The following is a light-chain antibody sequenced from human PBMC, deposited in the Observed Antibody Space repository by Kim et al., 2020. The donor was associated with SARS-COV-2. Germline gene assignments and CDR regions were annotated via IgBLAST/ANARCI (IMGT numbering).Light chain of an antibody. Sequence: ASVGDRVTLNCRVRHNMNFFINWYQQTPGTAPKVLIYAAFVLQGGVPSMFSGSGSGTDFTLTISSLQPEDFATYYSQQSYSSPRTFGQGTKVDIK. V-gene: IGKV1-39*01. J-gene: IGKJ1*01. CDR3: QQSYSSPRT. CDR1: HNMNFF. CDR2: AAF.